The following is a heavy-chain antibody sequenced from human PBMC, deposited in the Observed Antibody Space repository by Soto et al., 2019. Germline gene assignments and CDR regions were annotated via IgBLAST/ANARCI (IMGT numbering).Heavy chain of an antibody. CDR1: GGSFSGYY. CDR3: ARESYYGSGATVVAY. CDR2: IYYSGTT. V-gene: IGHV4-59*01. J-gene: IGHJ4*02. D-gene: IGHD3-10*01. Sequence: PSETLSLTCAVYGGSFSGYYWSWIRQPPGKGLEWIGYIYYSGTTSYNPSLNSRVTMSVGTSKNQFSLKVNSVTAADTAVYYCARESYYGSGATVVAYWGQGTLVTVS.